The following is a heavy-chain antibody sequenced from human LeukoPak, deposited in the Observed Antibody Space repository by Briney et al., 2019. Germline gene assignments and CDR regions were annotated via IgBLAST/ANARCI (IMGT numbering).Heavy chain of an antibody. J-gene: IGHJ5*02. Sequence: ASVKVSCKASGYTFTSYGISWVRQAPGQGLEWMGWISAYNGNTNYAQKLQGRVTMTTDTSTSTAYMELRSLRSDDTAVYYCARWWGIAARRRQDWFDPWGQGTLVTVSS. V-gene: IGHV1-18*01. CDR2: ISAYNGNT. D-gene: IGHD6-6*01. CDR3: ARWWGIAARRRQDWFDP. CDR1: GYTFTSYG.